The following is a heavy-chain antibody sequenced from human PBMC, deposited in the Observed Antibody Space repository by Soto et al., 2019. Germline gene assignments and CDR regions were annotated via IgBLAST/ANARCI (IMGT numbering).Heavy chain of an antibody. CDR2: FDPEDGET. D-gene: IGHD5-12*01. J-gene: IGHJ4*02. CDR1: GYTLTELS. CDR3: ATGLTR. Sequence: QVQLVQSGAEVKKPGASVKVSCKVSGYTLTELSMHWVRQAPGKGLEWMGGFDPEDGETIYAQKFQGRVTIHEDTPTDTAYMELSSLRSGGRAVYYCATGLTRWGQGTLVTVSS. V-gene: IGHV1-24*01.